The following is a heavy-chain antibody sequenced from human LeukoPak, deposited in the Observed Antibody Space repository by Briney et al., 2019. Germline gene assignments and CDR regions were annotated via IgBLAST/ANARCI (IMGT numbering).Heavy chain of an antibody. CDR3: ARGLSAGILTGYFDAFDI. J-gene: IGHJ3*02. D-gene: IGHD3-9*01. Sequence: GGSLRLSCAASGFTFDDYAMHWVRQAPGKGLEWVSSISSSSSYIYYADSVKGRFTISRDNAKNSLYLQMNSLRAEDTAVYYCARGLSAGILTGYFDAFDIWGQGTMVTVSS. CDR2: ISSSSSYI. CDR1: GFTFDDYA. V-gene: IGHV3-21*01.